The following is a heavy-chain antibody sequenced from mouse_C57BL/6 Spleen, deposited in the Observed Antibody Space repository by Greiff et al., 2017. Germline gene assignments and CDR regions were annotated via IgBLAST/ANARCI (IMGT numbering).Heavy chain of an antibody. V-gene: IGHV1-55*01. CDR3: ARRPIYDGYYVDY. Sequence: QVQLQQPGAELVKPGASVKMSCKASGYTFTSYWITWVKQRPGQGLEWIGDIYPGSGSTNYNEKFKSKATLTVDTSSSTAYMQLSSLTAEDSAVYYCARRPIYDGYYVDYWGQGTTLTVSS. J-gene: IGHJ2*01. D-gene: IGHD2-3*01. CDR1: GYTFTSYW. CDR2: IYPGSGST.